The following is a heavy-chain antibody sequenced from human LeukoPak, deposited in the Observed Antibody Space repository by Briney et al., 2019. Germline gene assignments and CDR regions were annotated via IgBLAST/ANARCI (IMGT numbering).Heavy chain of an antibody. CDR3: ARGGSSAGFDY. V-gene: IGHV4-4*07. CDR1: GGSNSRYN. J-gene: IGHJ4*02. D-gene: IGHD3-10*01. CDR2: SYTCEST. Sequence: PSETLSLTSTVSGGSNSRYNWSWIRPPAGEGLEWIERSYTCESTIYSPSLKSRVNMSVDTSKNQFSLKVNSVTAADTAVYYCARGGSSAGFDYWGQGTLVTVSS.